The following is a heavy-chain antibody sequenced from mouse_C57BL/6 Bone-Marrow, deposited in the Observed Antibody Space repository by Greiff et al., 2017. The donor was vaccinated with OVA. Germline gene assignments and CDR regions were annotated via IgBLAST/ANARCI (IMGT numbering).Heavy chain of an antibody. V-gene: IGHV5-4*03. CDR3: ARSGLWSFAY. D-gene: IGHD1-1*02. Sequence: DVMLVESGGGLVKPGGSLKLSCAASGFTFSSYAMSWVRQTPEKRLEWVATISDGGSYTYYPDNVKGRFTISRDNAKNNLYLQMSHLKSEDTAMYYCARSGLWSFAYWGQGTLVTVSA. CDR1: GFTFSSYA. J-gene: IGHJ3*01. CDR2: ISDGGSYT.